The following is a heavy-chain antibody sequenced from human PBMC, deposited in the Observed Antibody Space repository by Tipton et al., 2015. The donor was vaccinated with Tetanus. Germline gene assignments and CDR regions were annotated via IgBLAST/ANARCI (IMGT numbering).Heavy chain of an antibody. CDR3: AGEADCSGGSCFAGGFAN. CDR1: GFIFSSYG. Sequence: SLRLSCAASGFIFSSYGIHWVRQAPGKGLEWVADSWYDGTDKYYADSVKGRFTISRDNSKNQLYLQMNSLRDGVTAVYYCAGEADCSGGSCFAGGFANWGQGTLVPVAS. CDR2: SWYDGTDK. D-gene: IGHD2-15*01. V-gene: IGHV3-33*01. J-gene: IGHJ4*02.